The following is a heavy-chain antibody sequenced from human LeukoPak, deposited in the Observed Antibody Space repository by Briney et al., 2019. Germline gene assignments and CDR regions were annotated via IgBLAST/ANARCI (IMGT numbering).Heavy chain of an antibody. CDR2: IYYSGST. Sequence: SETLSLTCTVSGGSVSSGSYYWSWIRQPPGKGLEWIGYIYYSGSTNYNPSLKSRVTISVDTSKNQFSLKLSSVTAADTAVYYCARAVPRRPDIVVVVAATLDYWGQGTLVTVSS. D-gene: IGHD2-15*01. V-gene: IGHV4-61*01. J-gene: IGHJ4*02. CDR1: GGSVSSGSYY. CDR3: ARAVPRRPDIVVVVAATLDY.